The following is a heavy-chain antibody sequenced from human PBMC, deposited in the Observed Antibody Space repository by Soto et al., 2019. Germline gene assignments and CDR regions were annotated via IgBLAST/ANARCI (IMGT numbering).Heavy chain of an antibody. D-gene: IGHD3-22*01. CDR2: LVPVFRSA. CDR1: GGTFNTFT. CDR3: AIEDDSSGHYSWFDP. J-gene: IGHJ5*02. V-gene: IGHV1-69*01. Sequence: HVQLVQSGAEVKKPGSSVKFSCKASGGTFNTFTFVWVRQAPGHGLEWMVGLVPVFRSANIAQKFRGRLTITKDEPTSTAYMELSDRRYDDSAVYFCAIEDDSSGHYSWFDPWGQGTLVIVSS.